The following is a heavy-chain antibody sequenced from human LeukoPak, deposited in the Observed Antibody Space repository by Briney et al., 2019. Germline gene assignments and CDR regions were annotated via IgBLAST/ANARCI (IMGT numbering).Heavy chain of an antibody. V-gene: IGHV2-70D*14. J-gene: IGHJ4*02. D-gene: IGHD6-13*01. CDR2: IDWDDDK. CDR3: ARGQQRDHFDY. CDR1: GFSLSTSGTR. Sequence: SGPTLVNPTQTLTLTCTFSGFSLSTSGTRVSWIRQPPGKALEWLPRIDWDDDKFYSTSLKTRLTISKDTSKNQVVLTMTNMDPVDTATYYCARGQQRDHFDYWGQGTLVTVSS.